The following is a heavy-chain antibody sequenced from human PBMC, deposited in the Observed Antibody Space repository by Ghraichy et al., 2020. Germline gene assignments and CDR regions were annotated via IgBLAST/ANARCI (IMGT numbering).Heavy chain of an antibody. Sequence: SETLSLTCTVSGGSISSSSYYWGWIRQPPGKGLEWIGSIYYSGSTYYNPSLKSRVTISVDTSKNQFSLKLSSVTAADTAVYYCAGRRGYYGSGSYYNHHWYFDLWGRGTLVTVSS. CDR2: IYYSGST. D-gene: IGHD3-10*01. CDR1: GGSISSSSYY. V-gene: IGHV4-39*01. CDR3: AGRRGYYGSGSYYNHHWYFDL. J-gene: IGHJ2*01.